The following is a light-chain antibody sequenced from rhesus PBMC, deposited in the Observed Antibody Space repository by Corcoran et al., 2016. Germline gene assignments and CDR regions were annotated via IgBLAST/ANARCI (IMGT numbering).Light chain of an antibody. CDR2: EGS. V-gene: IGKV1-22*01. CDR3: PQYSSSPFT. J-gene: IGKJ3*01. Sequence: DIQMTQSPSSLSASVGDTVTINCRASQSISSWLAWYQQKPGKAPKLLIYEGSTLQSGVPSRFSGSGSGTDFTLTISSLQAEDFATYYNPQYSSSPFTFGPGTKLDIK. CDR1: QSISSW.